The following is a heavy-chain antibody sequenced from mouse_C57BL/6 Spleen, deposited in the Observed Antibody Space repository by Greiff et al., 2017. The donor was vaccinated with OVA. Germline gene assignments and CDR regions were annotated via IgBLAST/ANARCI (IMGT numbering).Heavy chain of an antibody. CDR2: IDPETGGT. D-gene: IGHD1-1*02. V-gene: IGHV1-15*01. J-gene: IGHJ1*03. CDR1: GYTFTDYE. Sequence: QVHVKQSGAELVRPGASVTLSCKASGYTFTDYEMHWVKQTPVHGLEWIGAIDPETGGTAYNQKFKGKAILTADKSSSTAYMELRSLTSEDSAVYYCTRYGSSYDTYWYFDVWGTGTTVTVSS. CDR3: TRYGSSYDTYWYFDV.